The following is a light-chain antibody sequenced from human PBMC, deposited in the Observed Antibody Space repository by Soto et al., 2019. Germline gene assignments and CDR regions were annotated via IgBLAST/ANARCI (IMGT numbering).Light chain of an antibody. J-gene: IGKJ1*01. CDR1: QSVSSK. Sequence: EIVMTQSPATLSVSPGERATLSCRASQSVSSKLAWYQQKPGQAPRLLIYGASTRATGISARFSGSGSGTEFTLTISSLQSEDFAVYYCQQYNNWLRTFGQGTKVDIK. V-gene: IGKV3-15*01. CDR2: GAS. CDR3: QQYNNWLRT.